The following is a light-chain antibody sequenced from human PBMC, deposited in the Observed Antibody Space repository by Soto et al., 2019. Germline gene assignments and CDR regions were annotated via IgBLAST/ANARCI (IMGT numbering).Light chain of an antibody. V-gene: IGLV2-8*01. CDR3: SSYAGSDHRGV. Sequence: ALTQPPSASGSPGQSVTISCTGTSSDVGGYNYVSWYQQRPGKAPKLMIYEVNKRPSGVPDRFSGSKSGNTASLTVSGLQADDEADYYCSSYAGSDHRGVFGTGTKVTVL. J-gene: IGLJ1*01. CDR2: EVN. CDR1: SSDVGGYNY.